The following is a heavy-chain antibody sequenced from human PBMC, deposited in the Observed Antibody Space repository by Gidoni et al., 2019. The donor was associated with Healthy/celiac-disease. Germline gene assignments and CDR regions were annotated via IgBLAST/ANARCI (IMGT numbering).Heavy chain of an antibody. CDR2: INPNIGGT. V-gene: IGHV1-2*02. D-gene: IGHD5-12*01. J-gene: IGHJ4*02. Sequence: QVKLVQSGAEVGKPGASVKVSCEDSGYTFNGYYMRWVRQAPGQGREWMGWINPNIGGTNYAQKFQGRVTMTSDTSISTAYMEPSRLRSDYTAVYYSARGSHLAGWLTQPQYYFDYWGQGTLVTVSS. CDR1: GYTFNGYY. CDR3: ARGSHLAGWLTQPQYYFDY.